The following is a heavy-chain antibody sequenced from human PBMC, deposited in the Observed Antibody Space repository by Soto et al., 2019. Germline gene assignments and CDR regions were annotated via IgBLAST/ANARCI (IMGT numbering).Heavy chain of an antibody. J-gene: IGHJ6*02. CDR2: IIPILGIA. Sequence: ASVKVSCKASGGTFSSYTISWVRQAPGQGLEWMGRIIPILGIANYAQKFQGRVTITADKSTSTAYMELSSLRSEDPAVYYCARVYSIAAAGTPGNYYYYGMDVWGQGTTVTVSS. D-gene: IGHD6-13*01. V-gene: IGHV1-69*02. CDR1: GGTFSSYT. CDR3: ARVYSIAAAGTPGNYYYYGMDV.